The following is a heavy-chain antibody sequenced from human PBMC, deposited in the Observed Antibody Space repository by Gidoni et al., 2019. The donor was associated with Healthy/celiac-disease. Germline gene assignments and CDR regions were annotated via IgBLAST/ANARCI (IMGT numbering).Heavy chain of an antibody. Sequence: EVQLLESGGGLVKPGGSLRLPCAASGFTFSSYSMNWVRQAPGKGLEWVSSISSSSSYIYYADSGKGRFTISRDNAKNSLYLQMNSLRAEETAVYYCAGAYSGSYYGLCDYWGQGTLVTVSS. D-gene: IGHD1-26*01. V-gene: IGHV3-21*01. CDR2: ISSSSSYI. J-gene: IGHJ4*02. CDR1: GFTFSSYS. CDR3: AGAYSGSYYGLCDY.